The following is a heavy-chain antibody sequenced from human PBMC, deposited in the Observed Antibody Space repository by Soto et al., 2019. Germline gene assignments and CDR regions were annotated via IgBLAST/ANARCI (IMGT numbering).Heavy chain of an antibody. CDR3: ARGVTSGSFPPFDL. D-gene: IGHD1-26*01. J-gene: IGHJ4*02. CDR2: IILPFGTP. V-gene: IGHV1-69*13. Sequence: SVKVSCKASGGTFSNHAINWVRQAPGQGPEWMGVIILPFGTPNYAQRFQGRVTITADESTSTAYMELSSLRSDDTAVYYCARGVTSGSFPPFDLWGQGTLVTVSS. CDR1: GGTFSNHA.